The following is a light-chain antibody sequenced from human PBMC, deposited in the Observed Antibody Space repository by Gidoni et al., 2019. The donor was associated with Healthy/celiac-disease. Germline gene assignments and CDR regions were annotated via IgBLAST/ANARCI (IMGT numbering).Light chain of an antibody. CDR1: QSTSSY. CDR2: AAS. J-gene: IGKJ4*01. V-gene: IGKV1-39*01. CDR3: QQSYSTPLT. Sequence: DIQMTQAPSSLSAAVGDRVTITCRASQSTSSYLNWYQQKPGKANKLLIYAASSLQSGVPSRFSGSGSGTDFTLTISSLQPEDFATYYCQQSYSTPLTFGGGTKVEIK.